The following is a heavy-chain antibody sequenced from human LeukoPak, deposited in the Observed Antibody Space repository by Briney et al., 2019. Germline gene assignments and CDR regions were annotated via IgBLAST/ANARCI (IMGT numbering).Heavy chain of an antibody. CDR2: ISNSGSTI. Sequence: AESLRLSCAASGVTFSDYYLSWIRQAPGKGLEWVSYISNSGSTIYYAASATGRFTISRDNAKNSLYLQMNSLRAEDSAVYYCARVGGHCSRGSCHSVVYAFDIGGQGPMVTVS. D-gene: IGHD2-15*01. CDR1: GVTFSDYY. J-gene: IGHJ3*02. V-gene: IGHV3-11*01. CDR3: ARVGGHCSRGSCHSVVYAFDI.